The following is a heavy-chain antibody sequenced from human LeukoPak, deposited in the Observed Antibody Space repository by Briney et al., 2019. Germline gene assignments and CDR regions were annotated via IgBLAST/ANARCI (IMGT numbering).Heavy chain of an antibody. J-gene: IGHJ4*02. D-gene: IGHD5-18*01. CDR3: ARVGYARDTGMEYFDC. V-gene: IGHV4-39*07. CDR2: IYYSGST. CDR1: GGSISSSSYY. Sequence: PSETLSLTCTVCGGSISSSSYYWGGIRQPPGKGLEWIGSIYYSGSTYYNPSLKSRVTISVDTPKKQFSLTQHSVTASDPGVDFCARVGYARDTGMEYFDCWGQGTLVTVSS.